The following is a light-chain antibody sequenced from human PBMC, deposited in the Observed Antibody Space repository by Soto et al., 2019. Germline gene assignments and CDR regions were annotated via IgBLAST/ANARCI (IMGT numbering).Light chain of an antibody. CDR3: MQGTYWPRT. CDR1: QSLVFTNGNTY. CDR2: EVS. V-gene: IGKV2-30*01. Sequence: DVVMTQSPLSLPVTLGQPASIXXRSXQSLVFTNGNTYLDWYQQRPGQSPRXXIYEVSERASGVPDRFSGSGSDTDFTLKISRVEAEDIGVYYCMQGTYWPRTFGQGTKVDIK. J-gene: IGKJ1*01.